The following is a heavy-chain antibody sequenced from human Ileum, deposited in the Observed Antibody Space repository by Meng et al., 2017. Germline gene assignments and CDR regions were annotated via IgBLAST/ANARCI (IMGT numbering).Heavy chain of an antibody. J-gene: IGHJ5*02. CDR3: ARDFSMGDCFDP. Sequence: QVQLVQSGAEVKYPGSSVTVSCKASGGAFSSSAIGWLRQAPGRGLEWMGGIIPILNASTYAQNFKGRVTLSADMATTTVYMELSSLTSDDTAVCFFARDFSMGDCFDPWGYGTLVTVSS. CDR2: IIPILNAS. V-gene: IGHV1-69*10. D-gene: IGHD2-8*01. CDR1: GGAFSSSA.